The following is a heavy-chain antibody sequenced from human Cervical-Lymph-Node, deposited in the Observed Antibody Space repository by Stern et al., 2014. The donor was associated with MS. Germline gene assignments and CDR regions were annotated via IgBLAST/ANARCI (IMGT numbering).Heavy chain of an antibody. CDR2: ISAYNGNT. Sequence: QVQLVESGAEVKKHGASVKVSCKASGYTFTSYGISWVRQAPGQGLEWMGWISAYNGNTNYAQKLQGRVTMTTDTSTSTAYMELRSLRSDDTAVYYCARDKSGDSSGYYYPFDYWGQGTLVTVSS. CDR3: ARDKSGDSSGYYYPFDY. D-gene: IGHD3-22*01. V-gene: IGHV1-18*01. CDR1: GYTFTSYG. J-gene: IGHJ4*02.